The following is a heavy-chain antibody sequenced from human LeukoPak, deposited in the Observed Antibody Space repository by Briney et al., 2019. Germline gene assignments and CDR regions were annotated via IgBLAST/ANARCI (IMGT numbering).Heavy chain of an antibody. CDR3: ARVYCSSTSCYREPSYYYYYMDV. CDR1: GYTFTSYD. Sequence: ASVKVSCKASGYTFTSYDINWVRQATGQGLEWMGWMNPDSGNTGYAQKFQGRVTMTRNTSISTACMELSSLRSEDTAVYYCARVYCSSTSCYREPSYYYYYMDVWGKGTTVTVSS. V-gene: IGHV1-8*01. J-gene: IGHJ6*03. CDR2: MNPDSGNT. D-gene: IGHD2-2*02.